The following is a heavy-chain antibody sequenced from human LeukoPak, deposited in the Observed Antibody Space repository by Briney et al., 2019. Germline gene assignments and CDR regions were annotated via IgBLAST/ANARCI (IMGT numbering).Heavy chain of an antibody. D-gene: IGHD3-10*01. CDR3: ARGPRDGSGSSYFQH. CDR2: MNPNTGDT. Sequence: ASVKVSCKASGYSFPSYDINWVRQAAGQGLEWLGWMNPNTGDTDFAQNFQGRVTMTRNTSISTAYMELSRLRSEDTAVYYCARGPRDGSGSSYFQHWGQGTLVTVSS. J-gene: IGHJ1*01. CDR1: GYSFPSYD. V-gene: IGHV1-8*01.